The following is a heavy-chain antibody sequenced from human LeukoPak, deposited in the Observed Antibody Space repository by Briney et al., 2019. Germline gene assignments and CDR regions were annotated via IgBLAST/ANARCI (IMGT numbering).Heavy chain of an antibody. CDR1: GFTFSSYW. D-gene: IGHD6-13*01. V-gene: IGHV3-7*01. J-gene: IGHJ4*02. CDR3: ARSGMAPAFDY. Sequence: PRGCLRLACSTSGFTFSSYWMTSVRQAPGKGLGWVANIKQKGREKYYVDSVKGRFSISRDNAKTPLYLQMNSRRAEDTAVYYCARSGMAPAFDYWGQGTLVTVSS. CDR2: IKQKGREK.